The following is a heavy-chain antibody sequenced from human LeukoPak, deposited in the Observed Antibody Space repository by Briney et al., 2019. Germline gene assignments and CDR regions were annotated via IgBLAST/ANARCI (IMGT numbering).Heavy chain of an antibody. CDR3: ARFPRIVVVPAANVGAFDI. V-gene: IGHV1-69*04. CDR2: IIPILGIA. D-gene: IGHD2-2*01. J-gene: IGHJ3*02. CDR1: GYTFTSYG. Sequence: SVKVSCKASGYTFTSYGISWVRQAPGQGLEWMGRIIPILGIANYAQKFQGRVTITADKSTSTAYMELSSLRSEDTAVYYCARFPRIVVVPAANVGAFDIWGQGTMVTVSS.